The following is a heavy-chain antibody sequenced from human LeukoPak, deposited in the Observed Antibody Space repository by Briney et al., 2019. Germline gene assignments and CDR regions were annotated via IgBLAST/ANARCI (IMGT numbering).Heavy chain of an antibody. V-gene: IGHV3-73*01. CDR3: TSPLGAENSHYYGMDV. CDR1: GFTFSGSA. D-gene: IGHD3-16*01. J-gene: IGHJ6*02. Sequence: GGSLRLSCAASGFTFSGSAMHWVRQASGKGLEGVGRIRSKANSYATAYAASVKGRFTISRDDSKNTAYLQMNSLKTEDTAVYYCTSPLGAENSHYYGMDVWGQGTTVTVSS. CDR2: IRSKANSYAT.